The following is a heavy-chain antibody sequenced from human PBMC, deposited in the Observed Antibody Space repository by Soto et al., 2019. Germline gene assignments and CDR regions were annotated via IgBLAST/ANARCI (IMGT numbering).Heavy chain of an antibody. CDR3: ARDPAGEQQLVPKLDY. Sequence: GGSLRLSCAASGFTFSSYGMHWVRQAPGKGLEWVAVIWYDGSNKYYADSVKGRFTISRDNSKNTLYLQMNSLRAEDTAVYYCARDPAGEQQLVPKLDYWGQGTLVTVSS. CDR2: IWYDGSNK. V-gene: IGHV3-33*01. J-gene: IGHJ4*02. D-gene: IGHD6-13*01. CDR1: GFTFSSYG.